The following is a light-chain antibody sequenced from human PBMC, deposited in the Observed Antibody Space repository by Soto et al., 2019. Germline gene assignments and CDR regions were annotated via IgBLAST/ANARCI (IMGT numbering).Light chain of an antibody. V-gene: IGKV1-9*01. J-gene: IGKJ4*01. CDR2: AVS. CDR3: QQIDSYRLT. Sequence: DIQLTQSPYFLSASVGDRVTITCRASQVISSYFAWYQQKPGKAPKLLIYAVSTLQSGVPSRFSGSASGTEFTITLSSLQPEDFATYFCQQIDSYRLTSGVGTKVEIK. CDR1: QVISSY.